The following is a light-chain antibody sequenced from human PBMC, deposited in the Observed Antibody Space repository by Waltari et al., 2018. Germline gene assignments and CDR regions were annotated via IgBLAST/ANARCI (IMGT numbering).Light chain of an antibody. J-gene: IGKJ1*01. CDR2: KAS. CDR1: QSISSW. Sequence: IQMTQSPSTLSASVGDRVTITCRASQSISSWLAWYQQKPGKAPKLLIYKASSLESRVPSRFSGSGAGTEFTLTISSLQPDDFATDYCQQYNSYSWTFGQGTKVEIK. V-gene: IGKV1-5*03. CDR3: QQYNSYSWT.